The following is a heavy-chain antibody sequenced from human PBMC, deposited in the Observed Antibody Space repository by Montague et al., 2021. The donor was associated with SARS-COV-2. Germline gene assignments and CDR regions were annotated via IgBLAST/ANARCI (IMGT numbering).Heavy chain of an antibody. CDR3: ARGQRLGSWFDP. CDR1: GGSINNSDYS. Sequence: TLSLTCTVSGGSINNSDYSWNWIRQPPGKGLEWIGYIFHSGSTYYSPSLKRRVTISVDRSKNQFSLNLSSVTAADTAIYYCARGQRLGSWFDPWGQGALVTVSS. CDR2: IFHSGST. D-gene: IGHD6-25*01. V-gene: IGHV4-30-2*01. J-gene: IGHJ5*02.